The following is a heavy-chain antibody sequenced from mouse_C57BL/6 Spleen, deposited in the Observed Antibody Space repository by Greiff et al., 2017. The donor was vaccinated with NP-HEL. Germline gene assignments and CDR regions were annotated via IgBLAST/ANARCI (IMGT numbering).Heavy chain of an antibody. CDR1: GYSITSGYY. Sequence: DVKLVESGPGLVKPSQSLSLTCSVTGYSITSGYYWNWIRQFPGNKLEWMGYISYDGSNNYNPSLKNRISITRDTSKNQFFLKLNSVTTEDTATYYCDYYGSSYGWYFDVWGTGTTVTVSS. CDR3: DYYGSSYGWYFDV. J-gene: IGHJ1*03. CDR2: ISYDGSN. V-gene: IGHV3-6*01. D-gene: IGHD1-1*01.